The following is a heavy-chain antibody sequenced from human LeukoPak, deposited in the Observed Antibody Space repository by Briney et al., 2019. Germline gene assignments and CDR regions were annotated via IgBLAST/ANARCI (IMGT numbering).Heavy chain of an antibody. J-gene: IGHJ4*02. CDR3: ARGTTVSSSLLY. V-gene: IGHV3-30*03. CDR1: GFTFSSYS. Sequence: GGSLRLSCAASGFTFSSYSMHWVRQAPGKGLEWLAVILYDGSMQYYAESMKGRFTISRDNAKNSLYLQMNSLRAEDTAVYYCARGTTVSSSLLYWGQGTLVTVSS. CDR2: ILYDGSMQ. D-gene: IGHD6-6*01.